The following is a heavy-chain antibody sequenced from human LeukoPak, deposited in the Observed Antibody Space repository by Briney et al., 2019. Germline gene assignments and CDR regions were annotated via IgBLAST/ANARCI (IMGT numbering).Heavy chain of an antibody. J-gene: IGHJ3*02. CDR3: ARGYYSDSSGYYLDAFDI. CDR1: GGSFSGYY. CDR2: INHSGST. V-gene: IGHV4-34*01. D-gene: IGHD3-22*01. Sequence: SETLSLTCAVYGGSFSGYYWSWIRQPPGKGLEWIGEINHSGSTNYNPSLKSRVTISVDTSKNQFSLKLSSVTAADTAVYYCARGYYSDSSGYYLDAFDIWGQGTMVTVSS.